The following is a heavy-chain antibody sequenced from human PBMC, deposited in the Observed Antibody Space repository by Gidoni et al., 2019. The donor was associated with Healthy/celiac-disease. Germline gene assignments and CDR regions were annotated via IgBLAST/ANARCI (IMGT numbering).Heavy chain of an antibody. CDR2: ISYDGSNK. D-gene: IGHD5-12*01. CDR3: ARVWMGLKAGGAFDI. V-gene: IGHV3-30-3*01. CDR1: GFTFSSYA. Sequence: QVQLVESGGGVVQPGRSLRLSCAASGFTFSSYAMHWVRQAPGKGLEWVAVISYDGSNKYYADSVKGRFTISRDNSKNTLYLQMNSLRAEDTAVYYCARVWMGLKAGGAFDIWGQGTMVTVSS. J-gene: IGHJ3*02.